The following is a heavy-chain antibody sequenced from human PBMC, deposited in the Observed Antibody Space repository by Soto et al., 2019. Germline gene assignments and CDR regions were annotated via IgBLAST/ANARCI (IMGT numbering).Heavy chain of an antibody. Sequence: SETLSLTCTVSGGSISSGGYYWSWIRQHPGKGLEWIGYIYYSGSTYYNPSLKSRVTISVDTSKNQFSLKLSSVTAADTAVYYCARGRFYDFWSGYYSYFDYWGQGTLVTVSS. CDR1: GGSISSGGYY. D-gene: IGHD3-3*01. J-gene: IGHJ4*02. CDR3: ARGRFYDFWSGYYSYFDY. CDR2: IYYSGST. V-gene: IGHV4-31*03.